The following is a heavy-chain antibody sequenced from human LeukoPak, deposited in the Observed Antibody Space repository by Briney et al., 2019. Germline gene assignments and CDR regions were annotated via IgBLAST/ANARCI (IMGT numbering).Heavy chain of an antibody. V-gene: IGHV3-30*03. CDR3: TRSSSERSFDWLGRGFDS. Sequence: GGSLRLSCAASGFTFSSYGMHWVRQAPGKGLECVAIISYNENEKYYAESVKGRFTISRDNSKNTLYLQLDSLRADDTAVYYCTRSSSERSFDWLGRGFDSWGQGTLVTVSS. CDR1: GFTFSSYG. J-gene: IGHJ4*02. CDR2: ISYNENEK. D-gene: IGHD3-9*01.